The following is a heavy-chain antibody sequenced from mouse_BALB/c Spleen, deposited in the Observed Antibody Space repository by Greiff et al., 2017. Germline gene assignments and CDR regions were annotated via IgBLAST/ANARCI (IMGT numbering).Heavy chain of an antibody. CDR2: ISSGSSTI. Sequence: EVKLVESGGGLVQPGGSRKLSCAASGFTFSSFGMHWVRQAPEKGLEWVAYISSGSSTINYADTVKGRFTISRDNPKNTLFLQMTSLRSEDTAMYYCARHYRYDGYFDYWGQGTTLTVSS. V-gene: IGHV5-17*02. CDR1: GFTFSSFG. D-gene: IGHD2-14*01. J-gene: IGHJ2*01. CDR3: ARHYRYDGYFDY.